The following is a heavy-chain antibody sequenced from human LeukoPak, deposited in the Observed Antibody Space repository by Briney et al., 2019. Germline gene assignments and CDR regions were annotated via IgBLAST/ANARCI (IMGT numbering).Heavy chain of an antibody. CDR1: GFTFSSYW. D-gene: IGHD4-23*01. V-gene: IGHV3-74*01. CDR3: AKRADYGGNSYDY. Sequence: GGSLRLSCAASGFTFSSYWMHWVRQAPGKGLVWVSRINGDGSSTSYADSVKGRLTISRDNAKNTLYLQMNSLRAEDTAVYYCAKRADYGGNSYDYWGQGTLVTVSS. CDR2: INGDGSST. J-gene: IGHJ4*02.